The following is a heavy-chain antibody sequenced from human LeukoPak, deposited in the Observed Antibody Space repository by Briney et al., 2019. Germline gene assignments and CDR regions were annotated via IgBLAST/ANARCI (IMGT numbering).Heavy chain of an antibody. D-gene: IGHD2-2*01. CDR3: ARDVRSTSQYDVFEI. J-gene: IGHJ3*02. CDR1: GLTFSNYW. CDR2: IKQDGSEK. Sequence: GGSLRPSCAASGLTFSNYWMSWVRQAPGKGPEWMANIKQDGSEKYYVDSVTGRFTISRDNAKNSLYLQMNSLRAEDTALYYCARDVRSTSQYDVFEIRGPGAMVTVSS. V-gene: IGHV3-7*03.